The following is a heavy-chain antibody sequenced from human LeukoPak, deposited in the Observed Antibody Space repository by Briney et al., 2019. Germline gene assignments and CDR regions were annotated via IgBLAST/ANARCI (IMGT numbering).Heavy chain of an antibody. J-gene: IGHJ4*02. D-gene: IGHD1-26*01. CDR1: GGSISSNSFY. V-gene: IGHV4-39*07. CDR3: ARDKYVVGATHADY. Sequence: SETLSLTCTVSGGSISSNSFYWGWIRQSPGKGLQWVGSVYYTGISYYNPSLKSRVIISIDPSKNQFSLKLSSVTAADTAVYYCARDKYVVGATHADYWGQGTLVTVSS. CDR2: VYYTGIS.